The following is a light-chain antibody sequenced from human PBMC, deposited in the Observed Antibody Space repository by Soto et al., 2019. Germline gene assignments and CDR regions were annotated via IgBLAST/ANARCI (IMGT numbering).Light chain of an antibody. J-gene: IGKJ3*01. CDR2: DAS. V-gene: IGKV1-5*01. CDR1: QSISEW. CDR3: QQYKTHSPF. Sequence: DIQVTQSPSTLSASVGDRITITCWASQSISEWLAWYLQQPGKAPKLLIYDASTLESGVPSRFSGSGSGTEFTLTINSLQPDDFGNYYCQQYKTHSPFFGPGTKVDIK.